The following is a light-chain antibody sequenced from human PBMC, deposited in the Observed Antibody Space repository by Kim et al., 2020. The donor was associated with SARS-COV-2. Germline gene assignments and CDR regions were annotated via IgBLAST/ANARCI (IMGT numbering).Light chain of an antibody. V-gene: IGLV2-14*03. Sequence: ITSTCTGTSSGVGGYNYVSWEQRHPGKAPKRMIYDVSNRPSGVSKRVSGSKSGNTASLTISGLQAEDEADYYCSSYTSSSTLYVFGTGTKVTVL. J-gene: IGLJ1*01. CDR3: SSYTSSSTLYV. CDR1: SSGVGGYNY. CDR2: DVS.